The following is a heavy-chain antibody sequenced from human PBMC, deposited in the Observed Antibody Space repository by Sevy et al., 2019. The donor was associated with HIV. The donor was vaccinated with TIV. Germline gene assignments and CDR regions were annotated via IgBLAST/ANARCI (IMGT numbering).Heavy chain of an antibody. V-gene: IGHV4-38-2*01. J-gene: IGHJ1*01. D-gene: IGHD3-16*02. CDR2: IYHSGST. CDR1: GSSISSGYY. CDR3: ARATGSYPAEYFQY. Sequence: SETLSLTCAVSGSSISSGYYWGWIRQPPGKWLEWIGNIYHSGSTYSNPSLKSRVTISLHTSKKQFSLKLSSVTAADTAVYYCARATGSYPAEYFQYWGQGTLVTVSS.